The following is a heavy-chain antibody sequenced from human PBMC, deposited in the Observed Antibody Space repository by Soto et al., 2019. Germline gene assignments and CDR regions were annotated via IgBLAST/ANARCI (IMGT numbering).Heavy chain of an antibody. CDR3: ARDRRYCSGGSCTNDAFDI. Sequence: QVQLVESGGGVVQPGRSLRLSCAASGFTFSSYGMHWVRQAPGKGLEWVAVIWYDGSNKYYADSVKGRFTISRDNSKNTLDLQMNSLRAEDTAVYYCARDRRYCSGGSCTNDAFDIWGQGTMVTVSS. D-gene: IGHD2-15*01. CDR2: IWYDGSNK. V-gene: IGHV3-33*01. CDR1: GFTFSSYG. J-gene: IGHJ3*02.